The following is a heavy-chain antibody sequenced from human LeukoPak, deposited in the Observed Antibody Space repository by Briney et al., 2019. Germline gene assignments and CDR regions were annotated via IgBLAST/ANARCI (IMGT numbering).Heavy chain of an antibody. CDR3: AKVGGSPTPGAFDI. J-gene: IGHJ3*02. V-gene: IGHV3-30*18. CDR2: ISCDGSNK. Sequence: HPGRSLRLSCAASGFTFSSYGMHWVRQAPGKGLEWVAVISCDGSNKYYADSVKGRFTISRDNSKNTLYLQMNSLRAEDTAVYYCAKVGGSPTPGAFDIWGQGTMVTVSS. CDR1: GFTFSSYG. D-gene: IGHD2-15*01.